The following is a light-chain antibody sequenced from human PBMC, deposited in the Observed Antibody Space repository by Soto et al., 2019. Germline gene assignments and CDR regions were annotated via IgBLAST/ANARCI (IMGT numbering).Light chain of an antibody. Sequence: QSVLTQPPSASGTPRQRVTISCSGRSSNIGSNTVNWYQQLPGTAPKLLIYSNNQRHSGVTDRFSGSKSGTSASLAISGLQSEDEADYYCAAWDDSLNGYVVGTGTKLTVL. CDR1: SSNIGSNT. V-gene: IGLV1-44*01. J-gene: IGLJ1*01. CDR3: AAWDDSLNGYV. CDR2: SNN.